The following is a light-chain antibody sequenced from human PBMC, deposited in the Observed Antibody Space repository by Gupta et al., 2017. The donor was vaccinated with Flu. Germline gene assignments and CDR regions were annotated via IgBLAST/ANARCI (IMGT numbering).Light chain of an antibody. Sequence: GDRVTITCRASQNINSWLVWYQQKPGQAPKILIPKASSLQSGVPSRFTGGGSGTEFTLTISSLQPDDFAGYYCQQCGTWPITFGEGTQVEI. CDR3: QQCGTWPIT. CDR1: QNINSW. CDR2: KAS. V-gene: IGKV1-5*03. J-gene: IGKJ4*01.